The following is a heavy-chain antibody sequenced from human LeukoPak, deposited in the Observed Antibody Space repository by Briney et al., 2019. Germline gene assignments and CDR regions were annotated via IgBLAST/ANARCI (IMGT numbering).Heavy chain of an antibody. CDR2: IYYSGST. V-gene: IGHV4-39*01. J-gene: IGHJ4*02. Sequence: SETLSLTCTVSGGSISGSSYYWGWIRQPPGKGLEWIGSIYYSGSTYYNPSLKSRVTISVDTSKNQFSLKLSSVTGADTAVYYCASNYYDSSGYRYDYWGQGTLVTVSS. D-gene: IGHD3-22*01. CDR3: ASNYYDSSGYRYDY. CDR1: GGSISGSSYY.